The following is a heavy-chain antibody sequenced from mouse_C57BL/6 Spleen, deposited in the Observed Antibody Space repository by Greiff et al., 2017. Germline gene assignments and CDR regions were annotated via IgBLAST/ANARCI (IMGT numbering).Heavy chain of an antibody. V-gene: IGHV5-6*01. D-gene: IGHD1-1*01. J-gene: IGHJ1*03. Sequence: EVKLMESGGDLVKPGGSLKLSCAASGFTFSSYGMSWVRQTPDKRLEWVATISSGGSYPYYPDSVKGRFTISRDNAKNTLYLQMSSLKSEDTAMYYCARGGYYYGSFHVWGTGTTVTVSS. CDR2: ISSGGSYP. CDR3: ARGGYYYGSFHV. CDR1: GFTFSSYG.